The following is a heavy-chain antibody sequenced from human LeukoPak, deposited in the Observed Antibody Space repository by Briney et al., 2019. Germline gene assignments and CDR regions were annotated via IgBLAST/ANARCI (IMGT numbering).Heavy chain of an antibody. D-gene: IGHD2-2*01. Sequence: PGGSLRLSCAASGFTFSSAWMTWVRQAPGKGLEWVGHIKNKTNGGTTDYAAPAKGRFIISRDDSKNTLYLQMNSLRTEDTAVYYCARGFCSSTNCYQGPFDFWGQGTLVTVSS. CDR2: IKNKTNGGTT. J-gene: IGHJ4*02. V-gene: IGHV3-15*01. CDR3: ARGFCSSTNCYQGPFDF. CDR1: GFTFSSAW.